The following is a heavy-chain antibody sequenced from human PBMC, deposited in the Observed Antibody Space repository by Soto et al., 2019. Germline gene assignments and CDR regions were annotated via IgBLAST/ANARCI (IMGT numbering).Heavy chain of an antibody. D-gene: IGHD3-10*01. V-gene: IGHV4-59*01. CDR2: IYYSWST. J-gene: IGHJ4*02. CDR1: GGSISSYY. Sequence: PSETLSLTCTVSGGSISSYYWSWIRQPPGKGLEWIGYIYYSWSTDYNPSLKSRVTISVDTSKNQFSLKLSSVTAADTAVYYCAIGGSGSYYNPYYFDYWGQGTLLTVS. CDR3: AIGGSGSYYNPYYFDY.